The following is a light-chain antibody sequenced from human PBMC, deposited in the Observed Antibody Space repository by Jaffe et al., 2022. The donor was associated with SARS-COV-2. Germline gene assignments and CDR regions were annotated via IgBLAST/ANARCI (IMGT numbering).Light chain of an antibody. CDR3: QVWDSRPDCVV. V-gene: IGLV3-21*04. CDR1: NIGSKS. Sequence: SYVLTQPPSESVAPGETARITCEGNNIGSKSVHWYQQKPGQAPVLVISYDKDRPSGIPERFSGSNSGNTATLTISRVEAGDEADYYCQVWDSRPDCVVFGGGTKLTVL. J-gene: IGLJ2*01. CDR2: YDK.